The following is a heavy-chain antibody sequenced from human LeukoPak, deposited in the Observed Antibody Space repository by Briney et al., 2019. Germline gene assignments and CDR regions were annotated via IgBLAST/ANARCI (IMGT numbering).Heavy chain of an antibody. CDR1: GDSISSYY. V-gene: IGHV4-4*09. CDR2: IYTIGST. D-gene: IGHD2-21*02. CDR3: ARTVVVTAIHYFDY. Sequence: SETLSLTCTVSGDSISSYYWSWIRQPPGKGLEWIGYIYTIGSTNYNPSLESRVTISVDTSKNLFSLKLSSVTAADTAVYYCARTVVVTAIHYFDYWGQGTLVTVSS. J-gene: IGHJ4*02.